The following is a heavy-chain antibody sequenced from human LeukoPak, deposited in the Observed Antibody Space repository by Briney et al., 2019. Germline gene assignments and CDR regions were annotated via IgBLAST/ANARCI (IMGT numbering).Heavy chain of an antibody. CDR3: ARGPRGYTYGSGFDY. Sequence: ASVKVSCKASGYTFTSYGISWVRQAPGQGLEWMGWISAYNGNTNYAQKLQGRVTMTTDTSTSTAYMELRSLRSDDTAVYYCARGPRGYTYGSGFDYWGQGTLVTVSS. D-gene: IGHD5-18*01. J-gene: IGHJ4*02. V-gene: IGHV1-18*01. CDR2: ISAYNGNT. CDR1: GYTFTSYG.